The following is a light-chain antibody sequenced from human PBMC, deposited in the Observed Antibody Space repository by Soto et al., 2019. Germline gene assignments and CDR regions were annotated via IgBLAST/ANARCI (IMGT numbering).Light chain of an antibody. CDR3: QVWDSTSAHPYV. J-gene: IGLJ1*01. V-gene: IGLV3-21*02. Sequence: SYELTQPPSVSVAPGQTARITCGGNNIGSKSVNWHQHKPGQAPVLVVYSDRDRASGIPARFSGSNSGNSATLTISRVEGGDEADYYCQVWDSTSAHPYVFGTGTKVTVL. CDR1: NIGSKS. CDR2: SDR.